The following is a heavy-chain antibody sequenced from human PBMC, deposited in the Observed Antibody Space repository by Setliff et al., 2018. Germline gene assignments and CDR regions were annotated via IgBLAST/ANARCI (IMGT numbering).Heavy chain of an antibody. CDR2: IYYSGTT. Sequence: SETLSLTCGVSGGGGSFSGYYWGWIRQPPGKGLEWIGSIYYSGTTYYNPSLKSRVTISLDTSKNQFSLNLSSVTAADTAVYYCARGTFDTSGYFPYPIGYWGQGTLVTVSS. CDR3: ARGTFDTSGYFPYPIGY. CDR1: GGGGSFSGYY. V-gene: IGHV4-39*07. J-gene: IGHJ4*02. D-gene: IGHD3-22*01.